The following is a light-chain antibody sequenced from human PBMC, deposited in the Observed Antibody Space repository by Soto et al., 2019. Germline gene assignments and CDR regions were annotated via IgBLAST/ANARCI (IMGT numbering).Light chain of an antibody. CDR3: QQHSHWPPWT. J-gene: IGKJ1*01. CDR2: GPS. V-gene: IGKV3-15*01. CDR1: QNIGGK. Sequence: EIVMTQSPVTLSVSPGERVTLSCKASQNIGGKLAWYQQKPGQAPRLLLSGPSTRASGIPARFSGSESGTEFTLTISNLEPEDFAVYYCQQHSHWPPWTFGQGTRVEIQ.